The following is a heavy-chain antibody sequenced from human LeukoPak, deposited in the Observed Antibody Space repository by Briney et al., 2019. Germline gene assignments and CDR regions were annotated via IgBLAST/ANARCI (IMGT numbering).Heavy chain of an antibody. J-gene: IGHJ4*02. CDR1: GLIFSKYW. Sequence: GGSLRLSCAASGLIFSKYWMTWVRQAPGKRLEWVSIISFDGSLQYYIDSVKGRFTISRDISTNTVYLQMNSLRPEDTAVYYCARGHLRIAALIDYWGQGTLVTVSS. V-gene: IGHV3-30*03. CDR2: ISFDGSLQ. D-gene: IGHD6-6*01. CDR3: ARGHLRIAALIDY.